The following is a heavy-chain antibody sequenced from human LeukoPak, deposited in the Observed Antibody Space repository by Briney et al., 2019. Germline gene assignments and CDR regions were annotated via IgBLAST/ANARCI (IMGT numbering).Heavy chain of an antibody. CDR3: ATLPIVGAKSAEKYYFDY. Sequence: GGSLRLSCAASGFTFSSYEMNWVRQAPGKGLEWVSYISSSGSTIYYTDSVKGRFTISRDNSKNTLYLQMNSLRAEDTAVYYCATLPIVGAKSAEKYYFDYWGQGTLVTVSS. D-gene: IGHD1-26*01. CDR1: GFTFSSYE. J-gene: IGHJ4*02. CDR2: ISSSGSTI. V-gene: IGHV3-48*03.